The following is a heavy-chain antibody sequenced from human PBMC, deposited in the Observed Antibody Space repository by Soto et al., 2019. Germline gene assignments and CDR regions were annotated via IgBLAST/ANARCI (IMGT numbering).Heavy chain of an antibody. V-gene: IGHV6-1*01. Sequence: PSQTLSLTCAISGYSVSSNSAAWDWIRESRSRGLEWLGRTYYRSKWYNDYAVSVKSRITINPDKSKNQFSLQLNSVTTEDTAVYYCARRSATRSFRILALGIAARLYFAYWGPGTLVTVSS. CDR2: TYYRSKWYN. J-gene: IGHJ4*02. CDR3: ARRSATRSFRILALGIAARLYFAY. CDR1: GYSVSSNSAA. D-gene: IGHD6-6*01.